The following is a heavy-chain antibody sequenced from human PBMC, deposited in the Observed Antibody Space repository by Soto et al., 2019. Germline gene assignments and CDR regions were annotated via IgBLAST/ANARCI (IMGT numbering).Heavy chain of an antibody. CDR1: GGTFSSYA. D-gene: IGHD2-15*01. J-gene: IGHJ3*02. CDR3: SREANVVQSDAFDI. CDR2: IIPIFGTA. Sequence: QVQLVQSGAEVKKPGSSVKVSCKASGGTFSSYAISWVRQAPGQGLEWMGGIIPIFGTANYAQKFQGSVTITADESTSTAYMELSSLRSEDTAVYYCSREANVVQSDAFDIWGQGTMVTVSS. V-gene: IGHV1-69*01.